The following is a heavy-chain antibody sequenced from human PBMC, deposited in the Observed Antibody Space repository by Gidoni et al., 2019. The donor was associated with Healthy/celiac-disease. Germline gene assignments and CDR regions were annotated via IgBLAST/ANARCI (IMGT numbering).Heavy chain of an antibody. CDR2: ISGSGGST. Sequence: EVQLLESGGGLVQPGGSLRLSCAASGFTFSSYARSWVRQAPGKGLEGVSVISGSGGSTYYADSVKGRFTISRDNSKNTLYLQMNSLRAEDTAVYYCAKVSGCSSTSCGYYFDYWGQGTLVTVSS. V-gene: IGHV3-23*01. D-gene: IGHD2-2*01. CDR3: AKVSGCSSTSCGYYFDY. CDR1: GFTFSSYA. J-gene: IGHJ4*02.